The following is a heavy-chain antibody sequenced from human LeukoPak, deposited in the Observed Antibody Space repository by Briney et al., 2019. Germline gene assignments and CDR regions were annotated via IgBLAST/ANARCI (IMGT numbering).Heavy chain of an antibody. D-gene: IGHD1-26*01. Sequence: SETLSLTCTVSGGSISSSSYYWDWIRQPPGKGLEWVGGIYYSGSTYYNPSLKSRVTISVDTSKDQFSLKLSSVTAADTAVYYCARIIVGATNYFDYWGQGTLVTVSS. CDR2: IYYSGST. V-gene: IGHV4-39*07. J-gene: IGHJ4*02. CDR3: ARIIVGATNYFDY. CDR1: GGSISSSSYY.